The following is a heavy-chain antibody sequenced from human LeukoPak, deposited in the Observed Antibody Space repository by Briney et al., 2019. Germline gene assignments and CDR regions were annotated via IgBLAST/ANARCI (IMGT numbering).Heavy chain of an antibody. CDR2: TTSSGGTI. CDR1: GFTFSSYS. Sequence: GGSLRLSSAAFGFTFSSYSMNWVRQAQGEGLEWLSYTTSSGGTIYYADSVKGRFTISRDNAKNSLYLQMNSLRDEDTAVYYCARDYDILTGPPDYWGQGTLVTVSS. J-gene: IGHJ4*02. V-gene: IGHV3-48*02. CDR3: ARDYDILTGPPDY. D-gene: IGHD3-9*01.